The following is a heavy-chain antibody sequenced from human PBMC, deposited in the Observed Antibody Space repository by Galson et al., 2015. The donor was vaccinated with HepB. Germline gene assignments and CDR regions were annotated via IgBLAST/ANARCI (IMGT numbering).Heavy chain of an antibody. V-gene: IGHV3-9*01. CDR1: GFNFDDYA. D-gene: IGHD3-3*01. CDR3: AKDRATVFTILGVKNGMDV. CDR2: INWNSAYI. J-gene: IGHJ6*02. Sequence: SLRLSCAASGFNFDDYAMHWVRKAPGQGLEWVSGINWNSAYIGYADSVKGRFTISRDNAKNSLFLQMNGVRAEDTALYYCAKDRATVFTILGVKNGMDVWGQGTTVTVS.